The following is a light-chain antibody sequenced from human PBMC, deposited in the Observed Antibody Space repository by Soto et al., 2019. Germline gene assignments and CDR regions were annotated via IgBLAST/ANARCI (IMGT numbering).Light chain of an antibody. CDR3: SSYTTSSTVI. Sequence: QSVLTQPPSASGTPGQRVTISCSGSSSNIGSNYVYWYQQLPGTAPKLLIYRNNQRPSGVPDRFSGSKSGTSASLAISGLQVEDEAHYHCSSYTTSSTVIFGGGTKLTVL. CDR2: RNN. J-gene: IGLJ2*01. V-gene: IGLV1-47*01. CDR1: SSNIGSNY.